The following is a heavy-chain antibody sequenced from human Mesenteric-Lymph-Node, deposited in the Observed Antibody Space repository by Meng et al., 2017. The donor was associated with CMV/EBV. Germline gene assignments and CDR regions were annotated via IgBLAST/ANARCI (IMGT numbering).Heavy chain of an antibody. CDR2: IRYDGSNK. CDR3: AKDFTGQLILLYYGLDV. CDR1: GFTFSGYG. D-gene: IGHD2-15*01. J-gene: IGHJ6*02. Sequence: GESLKISCAASGFTFSGYGMHWVRQAPGKGLEWVAFIRYDGSNKYYADSVKGRFTISRDNSKNTLYLQMNGLRAEDTAVYYCAKDFTGQLILLYYGLDVWGQGTTVTVSS. V-gene: IGHV3-30*02.